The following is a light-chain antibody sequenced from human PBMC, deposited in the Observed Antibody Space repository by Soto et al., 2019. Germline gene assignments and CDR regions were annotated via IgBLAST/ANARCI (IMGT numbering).Light chain of an antibody. CDR2: DAS. V-gene: IGKV3-20*01. J-gene: IGKJ4*01. Sequence: VLTQSPATLSLSPGERATLSCRASQSVSNNYLAWYQQKPGQAPRLLIYDASSRATGIPDRFSGGGSGTDFTLTISRLEPEDFAVYYCQQCSSYPLTFGGGTKVDIK. CDR3: QQCSSYPLT. CDR1: QSVSNNY.